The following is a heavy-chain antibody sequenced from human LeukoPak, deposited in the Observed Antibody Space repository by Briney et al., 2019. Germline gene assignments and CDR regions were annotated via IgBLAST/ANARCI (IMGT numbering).Heavy chain of an antibody. CDR3: ARRGYSYGGRASRRTSFDY. V-gene: IGHV4-34*01. CDR1: GGSFSGYY. J-gene: IGHJ4*02. CDR2: INHSGST. D-gene: IGHD5-18*01. Sequence: SETPSLTCAVYGGSFSGYYWSWIRQPPGKGLEWIGEINHSGSTNYNPSLKSRVTISVDTSKNQFSLKLSSVTAADTAVYYCARRGYSYGGRASRRTSFDYWGQGTLVTVSS.